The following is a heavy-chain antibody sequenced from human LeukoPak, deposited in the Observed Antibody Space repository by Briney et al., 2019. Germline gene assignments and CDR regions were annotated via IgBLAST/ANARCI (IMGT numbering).Heavy chain of an antibody. CDR2: ISGSGGST. CDR3: ARDPGASAQQLVLDY. D-gene: IGHD6-13*01. Sequence: GGSLRLSCAASGFTFSRYGMSWVRQAPGEGVEGVSAISGSGGSTYYADSVKGRVNISRENAKKTLYLQMNSLRAEDTAVYYCARDPGASAQQLVLDYWGQGTLVTVSS. V-gene: IGHV3-23*01. J-gene: IGHJ4*02. CDR1: GFTFSRYG.